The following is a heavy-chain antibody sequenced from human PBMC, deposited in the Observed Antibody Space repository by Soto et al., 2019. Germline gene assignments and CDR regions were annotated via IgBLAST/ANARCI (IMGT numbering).Heavy chain of an antibody. CDR2: ISGYSGNA. J-gene: IGHJ4*02. Sequence: QVQVMQSGAEVKKPGDSVKVSCKTSGYIFSYYGINWVRQAPGQGLEWMGWISGYSGNANLAQKFQGRVTMTTDKSTRTAYMELRRLRSDDTAVYYGAKRTSGTTWGESDYWGQGTLVTVSS. CDR3: AKRTSGTTWGESDY. CDR1: GYIFSYYG. V-gene: IGHV1-18*04. D-gene: IGHD4-17*01.